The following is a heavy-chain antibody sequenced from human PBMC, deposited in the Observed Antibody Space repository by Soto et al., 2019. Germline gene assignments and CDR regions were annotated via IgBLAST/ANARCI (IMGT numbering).Heavy chain of an antibody. CDR2: ISWNSGSI. V-gene: IGHV3-9*01. CDR3: AKDILPLIIDIHSSGVYFDY. J-gene: IGHJ4*02. CDR1: GFTFDDYA. D-gene: IGHD6-19*01. Sequence: GGSLRLSCAASGFTFDDYAMHWVRQAPGKGLEWVSGISWNSGSIGYADSVKGRFTISRDNAKDSLYLQMNSLRAEDTALYYCAKDILPLIIDIHSSGVYFDYWGQGTLVTVSS.